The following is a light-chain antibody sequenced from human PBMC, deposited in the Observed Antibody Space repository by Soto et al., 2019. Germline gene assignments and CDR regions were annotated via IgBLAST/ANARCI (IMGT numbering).Light chain of an antibody. J-gene: IGLJ3*02. CDR3: ATWDDRVTAWV. Sequence: QSVLTQSPSVSGAPRQSVNISCSGNNSNIGSNAVHWYQQLPGKAPKLLMYYNDMLPSGVSDRFSGSKSGTSASLAISGLQSEDEGDYYYATWDDRVTAWVFGGGTKVTVL. CDR2: YND. V-gene: IGLV1-36*01. CDR1: NSNIGSNA.